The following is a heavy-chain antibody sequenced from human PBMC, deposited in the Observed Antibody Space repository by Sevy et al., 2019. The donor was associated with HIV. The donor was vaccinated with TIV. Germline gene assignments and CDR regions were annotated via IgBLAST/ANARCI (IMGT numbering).Heavy chain of an antibody. CDR1: GFTFSNAW. CDR3: TTGASDYDFWSGPFDGMDV. D-gene: IGHD3-3*01. CDR2: IKSKTDGGTT. Sequence: GGSLRLSCAASGFTFSNAWMSWVRQAPGKGLEWVGRIKSKTDGGTTDYAAPVKGRFTISRDDSKNTLYLQMNSLKTEDTAKYYCTTGASDYDFWSGPFDGMDVWGQGTTVTVSS. V-gene: IGHV3-15*01. J-gene: IGHJ6*02.